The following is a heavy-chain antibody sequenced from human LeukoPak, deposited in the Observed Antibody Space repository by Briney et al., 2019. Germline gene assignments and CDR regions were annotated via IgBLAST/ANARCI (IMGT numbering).Heavy chain of an antibody. CDR2: INHSGST. CDR3: AKGDYNWFDP. D-gene: IGHD3/OR15-3a*01. V-gene: IGHV4-34*01. J-gene: IGHJ5*02. Sequence: SETLSLTCAVYGGSFSGYYWSWIRQPPGKGLEWIGEINHSGSTNYNPSLKSRVTISVDTSKNQFFLKLSSVTAADTAVYYCAKGDYNWFDPWGQGTLVTVSS. CDR1: GGSFSGYY.